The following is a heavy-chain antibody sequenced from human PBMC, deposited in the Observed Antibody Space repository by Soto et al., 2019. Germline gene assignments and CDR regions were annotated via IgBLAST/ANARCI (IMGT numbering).Heavy chain of an antibody. J-gene: IGHJ4*02. Sequence: QVQLVESGGGVVQPGRSLRLSCAASGFTFSSYGMHWVRQAPGKGLEWVAVIWYDGSNKYYADSVKGRFTISRDNSKNTLYLQMNSLRAEYTAVYYCARGYSSGWSVNYFDYWGQGTLVTVSS. V-gene: IGHV3-33*01. CDR2: IWYDGSNK. CDR3: ARGYSSGWSVNYFDY. CDR1: GFTFSSYG. D-gene: IGHD6-19*01.